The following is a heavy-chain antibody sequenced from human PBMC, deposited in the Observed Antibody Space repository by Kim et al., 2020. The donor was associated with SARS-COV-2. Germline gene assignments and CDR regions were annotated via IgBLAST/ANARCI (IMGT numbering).Heavy chain of an antibody. D-gene: IGHD3-16*01. J-gene: IGHJ4*02. V-gene: IGHV1-69*01. CDR3: AGSRSRGGYFDY. Sequence: HAQKFQGRVTITADESTSTAYMELSSLRSEDTAVYYCAGSRSRGGYFDYWGQGTLVTVSS.